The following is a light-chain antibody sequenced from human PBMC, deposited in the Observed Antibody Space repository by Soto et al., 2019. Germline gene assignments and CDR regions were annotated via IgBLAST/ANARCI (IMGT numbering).Light chain of an antibody. CDR2: GAS. V-gene: IGKV3D-15*01. CDR1: QSVSTK. Sequence: ETVMTQSPATLSVSPGERATLSCRASQSVSTKLAWYQQKPGQAPRLLIYGASTRATGIPARFSGSGSGTEFTITVSSLQSEDFAVYYCQQYDDWPPITFGQGTRLEFK. CDR3: QQYDDWPPIT. J-gene: IGKJ5*01.